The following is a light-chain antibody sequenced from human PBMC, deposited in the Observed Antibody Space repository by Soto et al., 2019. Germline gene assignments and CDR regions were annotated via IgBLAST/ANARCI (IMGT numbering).Light chain of an antibody. Sequence: EIVLMQSPGTLSLSPGEGATLSCRASQSVNSNYLAWYQQKPGQAPTVLIFDTSRRATGVPDRFSGSGSGTEFTLTISSLQSGDFAVYYCQQYNRWPFTLGPGTKVDIK. CDR3: QQYNRWPFT. CDR2: DTS. CDR1: QSVNSNY. J-gene: IGKJ3*01. V-gene: IGKV3-20*01.